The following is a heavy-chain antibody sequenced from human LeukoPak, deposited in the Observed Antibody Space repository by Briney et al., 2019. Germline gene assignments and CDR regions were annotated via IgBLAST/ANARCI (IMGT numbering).Heavy chain of an antibody. J-gene: IGHJ4*02. CDR2: ISGSGGST. V-gene: IGHV3-23*01. CDR1: GFTFSSNA. CDR3: ARGSLYCSGGSCYFDY. Sequence: GGSLRLSCAASGFTFSSNAMSWVRQAPGKGLEWVSAISGSGGSTCYADSVKGRFTISRDNSKNTLYLQMNSLRAEDTAVYYCARGSLYCSGGSCYFDYWGQGTLVTVSS. D-gene: IGHD2-15*01.